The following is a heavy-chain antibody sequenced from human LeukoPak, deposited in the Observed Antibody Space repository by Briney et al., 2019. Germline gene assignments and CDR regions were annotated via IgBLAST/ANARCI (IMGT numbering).Heavy chain of an antibody. Sequence: ASVKVSCKASGYTFTRYGISWVRQAPGQGLEWMGWISAYNGNTNYAQKLQGRVTMTTDTSTSTAYMELRSLRSDDTAVYYCARGMGITIFGVVIIQAFDYWGQGTLVTVSS. J-gene: IGHJ4*02. CDR3: ARGMGITIFGVVIIQAFDY. CDR2: ISAYNGNT. CDR1: GYTFTRYG. D-gene: IGHD3-3*01. V-gene: IGHV1-18*01.